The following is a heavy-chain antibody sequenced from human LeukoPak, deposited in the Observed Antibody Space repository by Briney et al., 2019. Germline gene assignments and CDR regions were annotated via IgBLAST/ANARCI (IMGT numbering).Heavy chain of an antibody. D-gene: IGHD6-13*01. CDR2: ISSSSSYI. J-gene: IGHJ4*02. Sequence: GGSLRLSCAASGFTFSSYSMNWVRQAPGKGLEWVSSISSSSSYIYYADSVKGRFTISRDNAKNSLYLQMNSLRAEDTAVYYCARYPGIEAAGPSDYWGQETLVTLSS. V-gene: IGHV3-21*01. CDR1: GFTFSSYS. CDR3: ARYPGIEAAGPSDY.